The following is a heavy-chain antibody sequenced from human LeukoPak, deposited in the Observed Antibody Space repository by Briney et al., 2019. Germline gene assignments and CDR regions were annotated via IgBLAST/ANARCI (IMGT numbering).Heavy chain of an antibody. V-gene: IGHV1-18*01. CDR3: ARITYYDFWSGYSAYFDY. CDR2: ISAYNGNT. J-gene: IGHJ4*02. Sequence: ASVKVSCEASGYTFTSYGISWVRQAPGQGLEWMGWISAYNGNTNYAQKLQGRVTMTTDTSTSTAYMELRSLRSDDTAVYYCARITYYDFWSGYSAYFDYWGQGTLVTVSS. D-gene: IGHD3-3*01. CDR1: GYTFTSYG.